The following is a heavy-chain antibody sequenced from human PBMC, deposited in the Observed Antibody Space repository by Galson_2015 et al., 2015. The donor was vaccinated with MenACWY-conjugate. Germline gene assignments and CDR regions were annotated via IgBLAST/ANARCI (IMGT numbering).Heavy chain of an antibody. V-gene: IGHV1-3*01. CDR1: GYTFTSYA. J-gene: IGHJ4*02. D-gene: IGHD3-9*01. CDR3: ARSNYDILTGPYYFDY. CDR2: INAGNGNT. Sequence: SVKISCKASGYTFTSYAMHWVRQAPGQRLEWMGWINAGNGNTKYSQKFQGRVTITRDTSASTAYMELSSLRSEDTAVYYCARSNYDILTGPYYFDYWGQGTLVTVSS.